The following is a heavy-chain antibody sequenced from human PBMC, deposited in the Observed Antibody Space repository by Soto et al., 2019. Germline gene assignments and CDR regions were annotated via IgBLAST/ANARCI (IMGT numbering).Heavy chain of an antibody. V-gene: IGHV1-8*01. CDR3: ARGQNDFWSGYYLNYYYYMDV. J-gene: IGHJ6*03. CDR2: MNPNSGNT. Sequence: ASVKVSCKASGYTFTSYDINWVRQATGQGLEWMGWMNPNSGNTGYAQKFQGRVTMTRNTSISTAYMELSSLRSEDTAVYYCARGQNDFWSGYYLNYYYYMDVWGKGTTVTVSS. CDR1: GYTFTSYD. D-gene: IGHD3-3*01.